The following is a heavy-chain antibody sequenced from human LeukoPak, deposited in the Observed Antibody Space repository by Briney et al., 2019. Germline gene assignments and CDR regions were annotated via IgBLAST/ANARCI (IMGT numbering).Heavy chain of an antibody. CDR2: ISAYNGNT. CDR1: GYTFTSYG. J-gene: IGHJ3*02. CDR3: ARIYGSGSYNAFDI. D-gene: IGHD3-10*01. V-gene: IGHV1-18*01. Sequence: ASVKLSCKASGYTFTSYGISWVRQAPGQGLEWMGWISAYNGNTNYAQKLQGRVTMTTDTSTSTAYMELRSLRSDDTAVYYCARIYGSGSYNAFDIWGQGTMVTVSS.